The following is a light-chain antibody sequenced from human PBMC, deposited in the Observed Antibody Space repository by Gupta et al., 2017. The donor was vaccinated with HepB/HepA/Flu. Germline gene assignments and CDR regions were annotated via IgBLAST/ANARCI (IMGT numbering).Light chain of an antibody. CDR1: NIGSKS. CDR2: YDS. V-gene: IGLV3-21*04. CDR3: QVWDSSSDHPV. J-gene: IGLJ2*01. Sequence: SYVLTQPPSESVSPGTTASITCGGNNIGSKSVHWYQQKPGQAPVLVIYYDSDRPSGIPERFSGSNSGNTATLTISRVEAGDEADYYCQVWDSSSDHPVFGGGTKLTVL.